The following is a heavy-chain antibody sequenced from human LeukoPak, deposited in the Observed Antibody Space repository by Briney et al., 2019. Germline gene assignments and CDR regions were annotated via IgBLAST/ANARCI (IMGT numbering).Heavy chain of an antibody. Sequence: SETLSLTCTVSGGSISSYYWSWIRQPPGKGLEWIGYIYYSGSTNYNPSLKSRVTISVDTSKNQFSLKLSSVTAADTAVYYCARQESGSWYGDYWGQGTLVTVSS. D-gene: IGHD6-13*01. J-gene: IGHJ4*02. CDR3: ARQESGSWYGDY. CDR2: IYYSGST. CDR1: GGSISSYY. V-gene: IGHV4-59*08.